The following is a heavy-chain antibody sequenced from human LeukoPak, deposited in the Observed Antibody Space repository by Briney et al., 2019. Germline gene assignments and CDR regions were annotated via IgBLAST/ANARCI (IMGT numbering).Heavy chain of an antibody. CDR3: ARVQRPLDGADY. V-gene: IGHV4-39*07. J-gene: IGHJ4*02. CDR1: GGSISSSSYS. CDR2: IYYSGTT. D-gene: IGHD1-1*01. Sequence: SETLSLTCTVSGGSISSSSYSWGWIRLPPGKGVEWLGSIYYSGTTYYNPSLKSRVTISVDTSKNQLSLKLSSVTAADPAVYYCARVQRPLDGADYWGQGTLVTVSS.